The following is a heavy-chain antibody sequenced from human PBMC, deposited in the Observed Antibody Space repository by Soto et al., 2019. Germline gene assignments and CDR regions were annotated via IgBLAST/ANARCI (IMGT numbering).Heavy chain of an antibody. Sequence: QVQLVQSGAEVKKPGASVKVACKTSGYTFTNYFVHWVRQAPGQGLEWMGAINPGSRITNYAQKFQGRVTITADESTSTAYMELSSLRSEDTALYYCSSLKLMYGDYYGRDVWGQGTTVIVSS. CDR2: INPGSRIT. CDR1: GYTFTNYF. CDR3: SSLKLMYGDYYGRDV. V-gene: IGHV1-46*01. D-gene: IGHD4-17*01. J-gene: IGHJ6*02.